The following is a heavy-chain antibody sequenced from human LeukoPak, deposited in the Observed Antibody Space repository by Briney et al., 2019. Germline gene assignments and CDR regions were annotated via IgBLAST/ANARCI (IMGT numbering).Heavy chain of an antibody. CDR3: LVTTRSRGFDY. CDR1: GFTFSSYW. Sequence: GVSLRLSCAASGFTFSSYWMSWVRQAPGKGLEWVANIRQDGSVQNYVDSVKGRFTISRDNPENSVYLQMSSLRAEDTAVYYCLVTTRSRGFDYWGQGTLVTVSS. J-gene: IGHJ4*02. D-gene: IGHD1/OR15-1a*01. V-gene: IGHV3-7*01. CDR2: IRQDGSVQ.